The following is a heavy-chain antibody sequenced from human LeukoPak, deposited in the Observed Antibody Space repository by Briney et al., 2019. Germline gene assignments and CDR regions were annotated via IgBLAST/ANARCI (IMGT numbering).Heavy chain of an antibody. CDR2: IYFSGST. CDR3: ARDGDYGPSAFDI. CDR1: GGSISSSSYY. Sequence: SETLSLTCTVSGGSISSSSYYWGWIRQPPGRGLEWIGYIYFSGSTYYNPSLKSRVAVSVDTSKNQFSLKLSSVTAADTAVYYCARDGDYGPSAFDIWGQGTMVTVSS. D-gene: IGHD4-17*01. J-gene: IGHJ3*02. V-gene: IGHV4-31*03.